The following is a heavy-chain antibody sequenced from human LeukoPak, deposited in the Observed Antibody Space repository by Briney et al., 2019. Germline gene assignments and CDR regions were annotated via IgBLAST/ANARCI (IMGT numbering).Heavy chain of an antibody. J-gene: IGHJ5*02. Sequence: LETLSLTCTVSGGSISSYYWSWIRQPPGKGLEWIGYIYYSGSTNYNPSLKSRVTISVDTSKNQLSLKMSSVTAADTAVYYCASVGTGGWLDPWGQGTLVTVSS. CDR2: IYYSGST. CDR1: GGSISSYY. CDR3: ASVGTGGWLDP. V-gene: IGHV4-59*01. D-gene: IGHD1-14*01.